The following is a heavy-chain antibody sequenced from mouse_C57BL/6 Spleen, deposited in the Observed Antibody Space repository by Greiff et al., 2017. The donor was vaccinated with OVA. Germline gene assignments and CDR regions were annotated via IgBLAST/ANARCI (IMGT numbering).Heavy chain of an antibody. CDR3: ATVGGPAIGTPTWVDY. Sequence: EVKLMESGGDLVKPGGSLKLSCAASGFTFSSYGMSWVRQTPDKRLEWVATISSGGSYTYYPDSVKGRFTISRDNAKNTLYLQMSSLKSEDTAMXDGATVGGPAIGTPTWVDYWGQGTTLTVSS. J-gene: IGHJ2*01. D-gene: IGHD2-5*01. CDR1: GFTFSSYG. CDR2: ISSGGSYT. V-gene: IGHV5-6*01.